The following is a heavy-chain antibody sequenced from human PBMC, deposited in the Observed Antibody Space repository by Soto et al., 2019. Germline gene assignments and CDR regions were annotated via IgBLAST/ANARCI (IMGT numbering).Heavy chain of an antibody. D-gene: IGHD1-1*01. CDR2: LSSYNGNT. CDR3: ARGDDSVGPDY. CDR1: GYTFSSYS. V-gene: IGHV1-18*04. J-gene: IGHJ4*02. Sequence: QVQLVQSGTEVKNPGASVKVSCKASGYTFSSYSITWVRQAPGQGLEWMGWLSSYNGNTHYAQKVQGRATMTTDTSTSTAYMELRSLRPDDTAVYYCARGDDSVGPDYWGQGTLVTVSS.